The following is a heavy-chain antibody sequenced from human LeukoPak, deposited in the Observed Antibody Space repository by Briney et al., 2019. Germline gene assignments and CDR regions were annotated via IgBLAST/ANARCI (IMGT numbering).Heavy chain of an antibody. Sequence: PSQSLSLTCAVAGGSISGGGYCWSWIRQPPGKGREWIGYIYHSGSTYYYPSLKSRVTISVDRYKNHFSLELSSVTAADTAVYSCARGIRSSYSSGWYFDYWGQGTLVTVSS. D-gene: IGHD6-19*01. CDR2: IYHSGST. CDR3: ARGIRSSYSSGWYFDY. V-gene: IGHV4-30-2*01. J-gene: IGHJ4*02. CDR1: GGSISGGGYC.